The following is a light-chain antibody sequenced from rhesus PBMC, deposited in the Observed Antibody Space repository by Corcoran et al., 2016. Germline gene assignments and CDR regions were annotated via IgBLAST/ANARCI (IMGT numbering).Light chain of an antibody. CDR2: YTS. CDR1: QDIKYY. J-gene: IGKJ1*01. CDR3: QQYSNFPWT. V-gene: IGKV1-66*01. Sequence: DIQMTQSPSSLSASVGDTVTITCRASQDIKYYLNWYQQKPGKAPKTLIYYTSNLETGVPSRFSGGGSGTDYTLTISVLQPEDFATYYCQQYSNFPWTFGPGTSVEIK.